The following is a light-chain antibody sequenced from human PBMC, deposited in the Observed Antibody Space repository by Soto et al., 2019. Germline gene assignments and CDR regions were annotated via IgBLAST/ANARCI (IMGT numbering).Light chain of an antibody. Sequence: IQMTQSPSSLSASVGDRVTITCQASQDISNYLNWYQQKPGKAPKLLIYDASNLGTGVPSRFSGSGSGTDFTFTISSLQPEDIATYYCQQYDNLLTFGQGTRLEI. V-gene: IGKV1-33*01. CDR3: QQYDNLLT. J-gene: IGKJ5*01. CDR1: QDISNY. CDR2: DAS.